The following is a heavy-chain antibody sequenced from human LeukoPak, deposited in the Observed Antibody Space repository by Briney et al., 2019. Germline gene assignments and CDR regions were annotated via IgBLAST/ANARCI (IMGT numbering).Heavy chain of an antibody. CDR3: ARVRYNWNRDFDY. CDR2: IFHSGST. CDR1: GYSISSGHF. J-gene: IGHJ4*02. V-gene: IGHV4-38-2*02. D-gene: IGHD1-20*01. Sequence: PSETLSLTCTVSGYSISSGHFWGWIRQPPGNGLEWIGSIFHSGSTYYNPSLKSRVTFSVDTSKNQFSLRLTSVTAADTALYYCARVRYNWNRDFDYWGQGTLVTVSS.